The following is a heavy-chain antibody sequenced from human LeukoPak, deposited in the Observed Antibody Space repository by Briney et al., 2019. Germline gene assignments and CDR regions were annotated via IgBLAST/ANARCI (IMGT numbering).Heavy chain of an antibody. CDR3: ARDRVSYSSSRKLFDF. D-gene: IGHD6-13*01. CDR1: GGTFSSYA. V-gene: IGHV1-69*13. J-gene: IGHJ4*02. Sequence: GASVKVSCKASGGTFSSYAISWVRQAPGQGLEWMGGIIPIFGTANYAQKFQGRVTITADESTSTAYMELSSLRSEDTAVYYCARDRVSYSSSRKLFDFWGQGTLVTVSS. CDR2: IIPIFGTA.